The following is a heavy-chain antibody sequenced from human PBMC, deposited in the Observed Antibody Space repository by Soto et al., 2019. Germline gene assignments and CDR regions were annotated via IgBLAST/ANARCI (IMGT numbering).Heavy chain of an antibody. V-gene: IGHV4-31*02. D-gene: IGHD3-10*01. J-gene: IGHJ5*02. CDR3: ARGAMVRGVIPRLAWFDP. Sequence: PSLTLCLTWTVSGGSIGGGGYYWSWIRQHPGKGLEWIGYIYYSGSTYYNPSLKSRVTISVDTSKNQFSLKLSSVTAADTAVYYCARGAMVRGVIPRLAWFDPWGQGTLVTVSS. CDR2: IYYSGST. CDR1: GGSIGGGGYY.